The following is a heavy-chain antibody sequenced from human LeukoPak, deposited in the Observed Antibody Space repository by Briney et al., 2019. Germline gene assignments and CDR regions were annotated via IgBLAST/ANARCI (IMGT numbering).Heavy chain of an antibody. CDR2: IKQDGSEK. V-gene: IGHV3-7*01. CDR3: ARDQRDSLESFDY. Sequence: PGGSLRLSCAASGFTFSSYGMHWVRQAPGKGLEWVANIKQDGSEKYYVDSVKGRFTISRDNAKNSLYLQMNSLRAEDTAVYYCARDQRDSLESFDYWGQGTLVTVSS. D-gene: IGHD1-1*01. CDR1: GFTFSSYG. J-gene: IGHJ4*02.